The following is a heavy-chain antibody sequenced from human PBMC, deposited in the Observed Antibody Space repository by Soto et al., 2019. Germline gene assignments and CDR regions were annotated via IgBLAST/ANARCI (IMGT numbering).Heavy chain of an antibody. V-gene: IGHV4-34*01. CDR2: INHSGST. Sequence: SETLSLTCAVYGGSFSGYYWSWIRQPPGKGLEWIGEINHSGSTNYNPSLKSRVTISVDTSKNQFSLKLSSVTAADTAVYYCATAKYDYVWGSYRPAFDYWGQGTLVTVSS. CDR1: GGSFSGYY. J-gene: IGHJ4*02. CDR3: ATAKYDYVWGSYRPAFDY. D-gene: IGHD3-16*02.